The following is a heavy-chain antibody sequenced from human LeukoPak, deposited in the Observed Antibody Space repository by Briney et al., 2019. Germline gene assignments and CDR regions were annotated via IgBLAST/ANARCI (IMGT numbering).Heavy chain of an antibody. D-gene: IGHD3-22*01. Sequence: SETLSLTCAVYGGSFSGYYRTWIRQPPGKGLEWIAEIIHSGSTNYNPSLKSRVTISVDTSKNQFSLKLSSVTAADTAVYYCARFRITMIVAEDDAFDIWGQGTMVTVSS. V-gene: IGHV4-34*12. CDR2: IIHSGST. CDR1: GGSFSGYY. J-gene: IGHJ3*02. CDR3: ARFRITMIVAEDDAFDI.